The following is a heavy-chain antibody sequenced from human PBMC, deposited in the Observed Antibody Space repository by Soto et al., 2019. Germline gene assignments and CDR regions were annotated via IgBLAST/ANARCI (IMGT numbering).Heavy chain of an antibody. Sequence: SVKVSCKASGGTFSTYTITWVRQAPGQGLEWMGRIIPILGIANYAQKFQGRVTITADKSTSTAYMQLSSLRSGDTAVYYCARSGGLDRDFNYWGQGSLVTVSS. V-gene: IGHV1-69*02. CDR1: GGTFSTYT. CDR3: ARSGGLDRDFNY. CDR2: IIPILGIA. D-gene: IGHD2-15*01. J-gene: IGHJ4*02.